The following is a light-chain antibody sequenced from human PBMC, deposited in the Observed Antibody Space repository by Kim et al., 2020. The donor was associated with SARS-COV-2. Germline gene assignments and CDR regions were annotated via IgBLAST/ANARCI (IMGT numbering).Light chain of an antibody. CDR3: SSYADNDSLL. J-gene: IGLJ3*02. Sequence: QSALTQSRSVSGSPGQSVTISCTGNSSNIGGFNYVSWYQQHPGKAPKLLIYAVSKRPSGVPDRFSGSKSGNTASLTISGLQAEDDADYYCSSYADNDSLLFAGGTQLTVL. CDR2: AVS. V-gene: IGLV2-11*01. CDR1: SSNIGGFNY.